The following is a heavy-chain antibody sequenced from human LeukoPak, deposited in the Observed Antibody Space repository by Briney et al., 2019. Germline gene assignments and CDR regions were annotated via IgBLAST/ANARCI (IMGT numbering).Heavy chain of an antibody. CDR3: TTDRTTVTTFDY. CDR2: IKSKTDGGTT. Sequence: GGSLRLSCAASGFTFSSYWMSWVRQAPGKGLEWVGRIKSKTDGGTTDYAAPVKGRFTISRDDSKNTLYLQMNSLKTEDTAVYYCTTDRTTVTTFDYWGQGTLVTISS. CDR1: GFTFSSYW. J-gene: IGHJ4*02. V-gene: IGHV3-15*01. D-gene: IGHD4-17*01.